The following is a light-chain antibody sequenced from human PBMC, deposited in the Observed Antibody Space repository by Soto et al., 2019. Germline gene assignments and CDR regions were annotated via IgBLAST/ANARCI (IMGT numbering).Light chain of an antibody. CDR1: SSDVGGYNY. Sequence: QSVLTQPASVSGSPGQSINISCTGTSSDVGGYNYVSWYQHHPGKAPKLIIYDVSNRPSGVSNPFSGSKSCNTASLTISGLQPEDEADYYCSSYTTSNTRQIVFGTGTKLTVL. CDR3: SSYTTSNTRQIV. CDR2: DVS. V-gene: IGLV2-14*03. J-gene: IGLJ1*01.